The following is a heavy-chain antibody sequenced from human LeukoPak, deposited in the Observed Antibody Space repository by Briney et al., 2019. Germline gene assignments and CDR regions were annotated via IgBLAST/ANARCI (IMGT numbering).Heavy chain of an antibody. CDR2: IIPIFGTA. CDR3: ARDRQGDSFYDFWSGYYPAYYYYYMDV. CDR1: GGTFSSYA. Sequence: SVKVSCKASGGTFSSYAISWVRQAPGQGLEWMGRIIPIFGTANYAQKFQGRVTITTDESTSTAYMELSSLRSEDTAVYYCARDRQGDSFYDFWSGYYPAYYYYYMDVWGKGTTVTVSS. V-gene: IGHV1-69*05. J-gene: IGHJ6*03. D-gene: IGHD3-3*01.